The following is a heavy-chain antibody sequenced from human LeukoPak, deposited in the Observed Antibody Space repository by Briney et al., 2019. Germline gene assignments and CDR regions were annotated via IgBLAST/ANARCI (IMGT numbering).Heavy chain of an antibody. CDR3: AHKAYGDQRHFDY. D-gene: IGHD4-17*01. Sequence: SGPTPVKPTQTLTVTCTVSGFSPTTSGVAVAWIRQPPGKALEWLALIYWDDDKRYSPSLKTRLTVTKDASENQVVLTLTNVDPVDTATYYCAHKAYGDQRHFDYWGQGTLVTVSS. CDR2: IYWDDDK. V-gene: IGHV2-5*02. CDR1: GFSPTTSGVA. J-gene: IGHJ4*02.